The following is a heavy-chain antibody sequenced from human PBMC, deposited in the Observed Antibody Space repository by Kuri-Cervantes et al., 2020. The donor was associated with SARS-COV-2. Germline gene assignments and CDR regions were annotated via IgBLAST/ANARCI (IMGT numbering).Heavy chain of an antibody. J-gene: IGHJ4*02. CDR1: GASISSSSYY. CDR3: ASSGYDYVWGSYRYRGYRNDY. D-gene: IGHD3-16*02. Sequence: GSLRLSCTVSGASISSSSYYWGWIRQPPGKGLEWIVSIYYSGSTYYNPSLKSRVTISVDTSKNQFSLKLSSVTAADTAVYYCASSGYDYVWGSYRYRGYRNDYWGQGTLVTVSS. V-gene: IGHV4-39*07. CDR2: IYYSGST.